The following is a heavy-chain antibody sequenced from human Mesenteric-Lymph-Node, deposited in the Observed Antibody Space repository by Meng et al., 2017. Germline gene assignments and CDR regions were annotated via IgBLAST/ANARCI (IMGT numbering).Heavy chain of an antibody. V-gene: IGHV3-23*01. CDR3: AKDAISPGYSTSFDI. Sequence: GESLKISCAASGFTFSSFAMSWVRQAPGKGLEWVSVISGSSSDIYYADSVKGRFTISRDNSKSTLYLQMNGLRAEDTAIYYCAKDAISPGYSTSFDIWGQGTAVTVSS. CDR2: ISGSSSDI. J-gene: IGHJ3*02. D-gene: IGHD2-21*01. CDR1: GFTFSSFA.